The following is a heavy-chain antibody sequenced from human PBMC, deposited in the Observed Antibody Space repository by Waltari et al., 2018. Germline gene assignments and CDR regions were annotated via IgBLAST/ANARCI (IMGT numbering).Heavy chain of an antibody. Sequence: QVQLVESGGGVVQHGRSLRLSCAASGFNFSGYAMHWVRQAPGKGLEWVAVISYDGSNKYYADSVKGRFTISRDKSKNTLYLQMNSLRAEDTAVYYCAKTSGYSSGWYGWGQGTLVTVSS. CDR3: AKTSGYSSGWYG. CDR2: ISYDGSNK. J-gene: IGHJ4*02. D-gene: IGHD6-19*01. V-gene: IGHV3-30-3*02. CDR1: GFNFSGYA.